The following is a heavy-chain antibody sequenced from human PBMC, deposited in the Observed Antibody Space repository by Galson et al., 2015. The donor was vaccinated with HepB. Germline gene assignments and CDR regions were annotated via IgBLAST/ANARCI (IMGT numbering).Heavy chain of an antibody. CDR3: ATTPRYCSSTSCYTVDY. CDR1: GYTLTELS. D-gene: IGHD2-2*02. V-gene: IGHV1-24*01. Sequence: SVKVSCKVSGYTLTELSMHWVRQAPGKGLEWMGGFDPEDGETIYAQKFQGRVTMTEDTSTDTAYTELSSLRSEDTAVYYCATTPRYCSSTSCYTVDYWGQGTLVTVSS. J-gene: IGHJ4*02. CDR2: FDPEDGET.